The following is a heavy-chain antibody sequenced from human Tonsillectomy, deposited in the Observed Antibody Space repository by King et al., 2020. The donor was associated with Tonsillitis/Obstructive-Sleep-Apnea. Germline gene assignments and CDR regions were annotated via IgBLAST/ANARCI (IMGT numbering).Heavy chain of an antibody. CDR3: ARDDQDDRYLDY. J-gene: IGHJ4*02. CDR1: GYTFTRYY. CDR2: INPSDGIT. Sequence: VQLVESGAEVKKPGASVKVSCKAYGYTFTRYYIHWVRQAPGQGLEWMGIINPSDGITTYAQKFQGRVTMTRDTSTNTVHMELSSLRSEDTAVYFCARDDQDDRYLDYWGQGTLVTVSS. D-gene: IGHD2-15*01. V-gene: IGHV1-46*01.